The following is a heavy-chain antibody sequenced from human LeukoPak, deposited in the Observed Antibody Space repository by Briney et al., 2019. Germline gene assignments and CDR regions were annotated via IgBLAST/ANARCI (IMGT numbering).Heavy chain of an antibody. CDR1: GGSISSGDYY. D-gene: IGHD3-10*01. V-gene: IGHV4-30-4*08. Sequence: SETLSLTCTVSGGSISSGDYYWSWIRQPPGKGLEWIGYIYYSGSTYYNPSLKSRVTISVDTSKNQFSLKLSSVTAADTAVYYCASSYGSGGSELDYWGQGTLVTVSS. J-gene: IGHJ4*02. CDR3: ASSYGSGGSELDY. CDR2: IYYSGST.